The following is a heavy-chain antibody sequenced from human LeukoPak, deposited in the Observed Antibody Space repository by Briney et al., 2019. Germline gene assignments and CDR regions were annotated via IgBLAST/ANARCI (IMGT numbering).Heavy chain of an antibody. CDR3: AAKSAHYYDSSGYHLNWFDP. J-gene: IGHJ5*02. Sequence: SETLSLTCAVYGGSFSGYYWSWIRQPPGKGLEWIGEIDHSGSTNYIPSLKSRVTISVDTSKNQFSLKLSSVTAADTAVYYCAAKSAHYYDSSGYHLNWFDPWGQGTLVTVSS. V-gene: IGHV4-34*01. CDR1: GGSFSGYY. D-gene: IGHD3-22*01. CDR2: IDHSGST.